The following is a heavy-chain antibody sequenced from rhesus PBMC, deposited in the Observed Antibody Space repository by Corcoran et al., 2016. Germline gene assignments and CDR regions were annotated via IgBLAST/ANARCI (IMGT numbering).Heavy chain of an antibody. CDR3: ARARTGVIIHDY. CDR1: GGSISDYYY. J-gene: IGHJ4*01. V-gene: IGHV4S9*01. CDR2: IYGNSAST. Sequence: QVQLQESGPGLVKPSETLSLTCAVSGGSISDYYYWNWIRPPPGKGLEWIGNIYGNSASTYYNPSLKSRVTISKDTSKNQFFLKLSSVTAADTAVYYCARARTGVIIHDYWGQGVLVTVSS. D-gene: IGHD3-34*01.